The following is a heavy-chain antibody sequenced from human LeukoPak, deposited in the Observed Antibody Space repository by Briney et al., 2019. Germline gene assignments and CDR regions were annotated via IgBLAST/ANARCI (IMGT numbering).Heavy chain of an antibody. V-gene: IGHV3-7*01. CDR2: IKLDGSEK. CDR3: ARAFLYCSSSSCYVGGFDY. D-gene: IGHD2-2*01. Sequence: GGSLRLSCAASGFTFSSYWLSWVRQAPGKGLEWVANIKLDGSEKYYVDSVQGRFTISRDNAKNSLYLQMNSLRAEDTAVYYCARAFLYCSSSSCYVGGFDYWGQGALVTVS. CDR1: GFTFSSYW. J-gene: IGHJ4*02.